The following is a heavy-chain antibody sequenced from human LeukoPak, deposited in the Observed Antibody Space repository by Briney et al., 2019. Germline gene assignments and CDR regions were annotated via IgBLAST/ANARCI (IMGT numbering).Heavy chain of an antibody. D-gene: IGHD2-21*02. V-gene: IGHV1-18*01. CDR1: GYTFTSYD. J-gene: IGHJ3*02. Sequence: ASVKVSCKASGYTFTSYDINWVRQAPGQGLEWMGWISAYNGNTNYAQKLRGRVTMTTDTSTSTAYMELRSLTSDDTAVYYCARDGRDQLVPFDIWGQGTMVTVSS. CDR2: ISAYNGNT. CDR3: ARDGRDQLVPFDI.